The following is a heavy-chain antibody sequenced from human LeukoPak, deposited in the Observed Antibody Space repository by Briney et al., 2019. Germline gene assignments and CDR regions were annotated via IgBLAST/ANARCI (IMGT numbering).Heavy chain of an antibody. CDR3: ARGPTGTTIYFDY. Sequence: PGGSLRLSCAASGFTFSSYAMHWVRQAPGKGLEWVAVISYDGSNKYYADSVKGRFTISRDNSKNTLYLQMNRLRAEGTAVYYCARGPTGTTIYFDYWGQGTLVTVSS. D-gene: IGHD1-7*01. CDR2: ISYDGSNK. CDR1: GFTFSSYA. J-gene: IGHJ4*02. V-gene: IGHV3-30-3*01.